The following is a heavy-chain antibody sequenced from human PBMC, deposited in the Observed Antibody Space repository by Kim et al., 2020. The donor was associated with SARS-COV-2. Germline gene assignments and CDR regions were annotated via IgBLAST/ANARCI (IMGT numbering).Heavy chain of an antibody. CDR2: ISSSSSYI. Sequence: GGSLRLSCAASGFTFSSYSMNWVRQAPGKGLEWVSSISSSSSYIYYADSVKGRFTISRDNAKNSLYLQMNSLRAEDTAVYYCARDWGLRFLEWFDYWGQGTLVTVSS. V-gene: IGHV3-21*01. CDR3: ARDWGLRFLEWFDY. D-gene: IGHD3-3*01. CDR1: GFTFSSYS. J-gene: IGHJ4*02.